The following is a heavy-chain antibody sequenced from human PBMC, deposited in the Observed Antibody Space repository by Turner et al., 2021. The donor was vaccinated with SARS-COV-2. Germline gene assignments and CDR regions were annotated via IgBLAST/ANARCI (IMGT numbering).Heavy chain of an antibody. Sequence: EVRLVGIGGGLVQPGGSLRLPCAASGFSVSSHSMNWVRQASGGGLEWLSVIYTDGNPYYADSVRGRFTISRDTSENTVFLQLNSLGVEDTAVYYCARGKNVPNTFDSWGRGTLVTVSS. V-gene: IGHV3-53*02. D-gene: IGHD3-10*02. CDR1: GFSVSSHS. J-gene: IGHJ5*01. CDR3: ARGKNVPNTFDS. CDR2: IYTDGNP.